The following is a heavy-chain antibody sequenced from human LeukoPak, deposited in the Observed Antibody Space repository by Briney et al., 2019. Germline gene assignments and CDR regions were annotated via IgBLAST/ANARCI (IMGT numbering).Heavy chain of an antibody. Sequence: GASVKVSCKASGGTFSSYAIIWVRQAPGQGLEWMGRIIPILGIANYAQKFQGRVTITADKSTSTAYMELGSLRSEDTAVYYCARTFSGSYVDYWGQGTLVTVSS. CDR2: IIPILGIA. D-gene: IGHD1-26*01. CDR3: ARTFSGSYVDY. V-gene: IGHV1-69*04. J-gene: IGHJ4*02. CDR1: GGTFSSYA.